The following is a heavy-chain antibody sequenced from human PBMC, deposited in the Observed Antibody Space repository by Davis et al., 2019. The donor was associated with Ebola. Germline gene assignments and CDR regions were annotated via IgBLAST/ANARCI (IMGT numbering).Heavy chain of an antibody. CDR3: ARDLGDLRYFQH. Sequence: ASVKVSCKASGYTFTGYYMHWVRQAPGQGPEWMGWINPNSGGTNYAQKFQGRVTVTRDTSISTAYMELSSLRSDDTAVYYCARDLGDLRYFQHWGQGTLVTVSS. CDR2: INPNSGGT. V-gene: IGHV1-2*02. CDR1: GYTFTGYY. J-gene: IGHJ1*01. D-gene: IGHD3-16*01.